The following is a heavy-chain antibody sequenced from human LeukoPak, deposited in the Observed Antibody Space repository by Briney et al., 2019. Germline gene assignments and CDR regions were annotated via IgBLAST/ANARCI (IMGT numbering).Heavy chain of an antibody. CDR1: GGTFSSYA. J-gene: IGHJ6*04. CDR3: ARQGYCSSTSCYGGGYYYYGMDV. Sequence: SVTVSCKASGGTFSSYAISWVRQAPGQGLEWMGGIIPIFGTASYAQKFQGRVTITADESTSTAYMELSSLRSEDTAVYYCARQGYCSSTSCYGGGYYYYGMDVWGKGTTVTVSS. CDR2: IIPIFGTA. D-gene: IGHD2-2*01. V-gene: IGHV1-69*01.